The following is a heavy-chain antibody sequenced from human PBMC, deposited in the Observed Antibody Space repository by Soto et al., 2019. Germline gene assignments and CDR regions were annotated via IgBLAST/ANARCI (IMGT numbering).Heavy chain of an antibody. CDR3: ARRFKDIYYYYGMDV. CDR1: GGSFSGYY. D-gene: IGHD5-12*01. Sequence: PSETLSLTCAVYGGSFSGYYWSWIRQPPGKGLEWIGEINHSGSTNYNPSLKSRVTISVDTSKNQFSLKLSSVTAADTAVYYCARRFKDIYYYYGMDVWGQGTTVTVSS. V-gene: IGHV4-34*01. CDR2: INHSGST. J-gene: IGHJ6*02.